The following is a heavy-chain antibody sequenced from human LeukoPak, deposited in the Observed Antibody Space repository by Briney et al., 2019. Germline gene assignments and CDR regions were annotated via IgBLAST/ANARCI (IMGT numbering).Heavy chain of an antibody. J-gene: IGHJ4*02. CDR2: ISNSGRSP. Sequence: GGSLRLSCAAPGFTFSSYAMNWVRQAPGKGLEWVSSISNSGRSPYYADSVMGRFTVSRDNSKNTLYLQMNSLRAEDTAIYYCAKDRQSYTSYDYFDSWGQGSLVTVSS. V-gene: IGHV3-23*01. CDR3: AKDRQSYTSYDYFDS. D-gene: IGHD3-16*01. CDR1: GFTFSSYA.